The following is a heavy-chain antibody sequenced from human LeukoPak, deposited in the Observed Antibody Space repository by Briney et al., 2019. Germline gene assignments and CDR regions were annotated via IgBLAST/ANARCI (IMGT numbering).Heavy chain of an antibody. V-gene: IGHV4-34*01. CDR2: INYSGST. CDR1: GGSFSGYY. J-gene: IGHJ6*03. D-gene: IGHD6-19*01. CDR3: ARHGKGGSGWYFSNSGHYYYYMDV. Sequence: SETLSLTCAVYGGSFSGYYWSWIRQPPGKGLEWIGEINYSGSTNYNPSLKSRVTISIDTTKNQFSLKLSSVTAADTAVYYCARHGKGGSGWYFSNSGHYYYYMDVWGKGTTVTISS.